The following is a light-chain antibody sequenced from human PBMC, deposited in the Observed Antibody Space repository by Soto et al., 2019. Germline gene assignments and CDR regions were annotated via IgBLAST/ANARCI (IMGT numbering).Light chain of an antibody. CDR2: GAS. J-gene: IGKJ3*01. Sequence: EFVLTQSPGTLSLSPGERATLSCRASQSVSSSYLAWYQQKPGQAPRLLIYGASSRATGIPDRFSGSGSGTDFTLTISRLEPEDLAVYDCQQYGSSPFTFGPGSKVDIK. CDR3: QQYGSSPFT. V-gene: IGKV3-20*01. CDR1: QSVSSSY.